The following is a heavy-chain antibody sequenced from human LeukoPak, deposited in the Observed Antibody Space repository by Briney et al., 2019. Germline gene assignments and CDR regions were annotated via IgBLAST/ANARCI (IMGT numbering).Heavy chain of an antibody. CDR2: ISSSSSYI. J-gene: IGHJ5*02. CDR3: ARGSDSNRDGWFDP. CDR1: GFTFSSYS. Sequence: GGSLRLSCAASGFTFSSYSMNWVRQAPGKGLEWVSSISSSSSYIYYADSVKGRFTISRDNAKNSLYLQMNSLRAEDTAVYYCARGSDSNRDGWFDPWGPGTLVTVSS. V-gene: IGHV3-21*01. D-gene: IGHD6-13*01.